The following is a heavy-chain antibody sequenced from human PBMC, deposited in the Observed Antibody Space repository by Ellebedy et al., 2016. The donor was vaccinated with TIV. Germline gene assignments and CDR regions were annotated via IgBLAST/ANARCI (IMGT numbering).Heavy chain of an antibody. CDR2: IYPTDSDT. CDR1: GYTFTNYW. J-gene: IGHJ4*02. V-gene: IGHV5-51*01. CDR3: ARPSDWNDGYFHY. Sequence: KVSCKASGYTFTNYWIGWVRQMPGKGLAWMGIIYPTDSDTRYSPSFQGQVTISADKSISTAYLQWNSLKASDTAMFYCARPSDWNDGYFHYWGQGTLVTVSS. D-gene: IGHD1-1*01.